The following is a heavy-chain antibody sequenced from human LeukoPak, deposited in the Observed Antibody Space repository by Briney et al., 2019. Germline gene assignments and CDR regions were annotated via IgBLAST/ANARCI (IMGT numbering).Heavy chain of an antibody. CDR2: IYYSGST. J-gene: IGHJ3*02. D-gene: IGHD2-8*01. CDR3: ARPYCTNGVCYTDAFDI. Sequence: PETLSLTSTVPGGSISSYYGSWIRQPPGKGLEWIGYIYYSGSTIYNPSLKSLVTTSVHTSKNQFSLKLSSVTAAHTAVYYCARPYCTNGVCYTDAFDIWGQGTMVTVSS. CDR1: GGSISSYY. V-gene: IGHV4-59*08.